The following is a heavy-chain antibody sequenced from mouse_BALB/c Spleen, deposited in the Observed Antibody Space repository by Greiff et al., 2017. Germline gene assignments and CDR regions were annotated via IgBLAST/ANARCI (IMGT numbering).Heavy chain of an antibody. V-gene: IGHV1-69*02. CDR3: TRKVTKVVTHWYFDV. Sequence: VQLQQSGAELVRPGASVKLSCKASGYTFTSYWINWVKQRPGQGLEWIGNIYPSDSYTNYNQKFKDKATLTVDKSSSTAYMQLSSPTSEDSAVYYCTRKVTKVVTHWYFDVWGAGTTVTVSS. J-gene: IGHJ1*01. CDR1: GYTFTSYW. D-gene: IGHD1-1*01. CDR2: IYPSDSYT.